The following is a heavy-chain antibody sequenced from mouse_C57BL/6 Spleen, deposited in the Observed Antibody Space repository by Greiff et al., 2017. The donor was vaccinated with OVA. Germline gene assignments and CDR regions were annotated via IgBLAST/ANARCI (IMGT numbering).Heavy chain of an antibody. J-gene: IGHJ1*03. CDR3: ARGHDGYYDWYFDV. V-gene: IGHV1-53*01. CDR2: INPSNGGT. CDR1: GYTFTSYW. Sequence: QVQLKQPGTELVKPGASVKLSCKASGYTFTSYWMHWVKQRPGQGLEWIGNINPSNGGTNYNEKFKSKATLTVDKSSSTAYMQLSSLTSEDSAVYYCARGHDGYYDWYFDVWGTGTTVTVSS. D-gene: IGHD2-3*01.